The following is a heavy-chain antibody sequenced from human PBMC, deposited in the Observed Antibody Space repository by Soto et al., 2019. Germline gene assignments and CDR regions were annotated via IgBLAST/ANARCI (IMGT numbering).Heavy chain of an antibody. J-gene: IGHJ6*02. CDR3: AKQPYYDFWSGYNYGMDV. CDR1: GFTFSNYA. Sequence: GGSLRLSCAASGFTFSNYAMSWVRQAPGEGLEWVSGISGSGGSTYYAGSVKGRFTISRDNSKNTLYLQMNSLRAEDAAVSYCAKQPYYDFWSGYNYGMDVWGQGTTVTVSS. CDR2: ISGSGGST. D-gene: IGHD3-3*01. V-gene: IGHV3-23*01.